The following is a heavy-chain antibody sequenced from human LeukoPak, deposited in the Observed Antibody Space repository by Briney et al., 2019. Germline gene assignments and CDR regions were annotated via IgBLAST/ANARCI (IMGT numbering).Heavy chain of an antibody. J-gene: IGHJ4*02. CDR1: GFGFSSFA. CDR2: MSYDGSSE. D-gene: IGHD3-22*01. Sequence: PGGSLRLSCEGSGFTASGFGFSSFAMYWVRQAPGKGLEWVAVMSYDGSSEYYADSVKGRFTISRDNPKKTLFLQMNNLRADDTAVYYCAKGTTGRYYDRSGYWYYFDQWGQGSLVTVSS. V-gene: IGHV3-30*18. CDR3: AKGTTGRYYDRSGYWYYFDQ.